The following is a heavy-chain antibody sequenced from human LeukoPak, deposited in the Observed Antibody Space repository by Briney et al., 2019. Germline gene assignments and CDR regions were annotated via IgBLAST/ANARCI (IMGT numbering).Heavy chain of an antibody. D-gene: IGHD6-13*01. V-gene: IGHV3-74*01. CDR1: GFTFSNYW. CDR3: GRGGKEQLVLAR. CDR2: VNSDGSST. J-gene: IGHJ4*02. Sequence: GGSLRLSCAASGFTFSNYWMHWVRQAPGKGLVWVSRVNSDGSSTSYADPVKGRFTISRDNAKNTVYLQMNSLRAEDTAVYYCGRGGKEQLVLARWGQGSLVTVSS.